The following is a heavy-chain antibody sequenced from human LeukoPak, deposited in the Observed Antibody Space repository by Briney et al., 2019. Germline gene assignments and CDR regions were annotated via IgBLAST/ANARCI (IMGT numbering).Heavy chain of an antibody. D-gene: IGHD1-7*01. CDR3: ATNLRAATYYFDY. V-gene: IGHV4-38-2*02. CDR1: GYSISSGYY. J-gene: IGHJ4*02. Sequence: PSETLSLTCTVSGYSISSGYYWGWIRQPPGKGLEWIGSFYHSGSTYYNPSLKSRLTISVDTSKNQFSLKLSSVTAADTAVYYCATNLRAATYYFDYWGQGTLVTVSS. CDR2: FYHSGST.